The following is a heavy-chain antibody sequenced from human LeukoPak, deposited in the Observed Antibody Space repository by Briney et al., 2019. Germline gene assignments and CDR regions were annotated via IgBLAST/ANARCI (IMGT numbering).Heavy chain of an antibody. D-gene: IGHD3-3*01. CDR3: ARAVAYYDFWSGYYTEYYYYYMDV. J-gene: IGHJ6*03. V-gene: IGHV4-59*11. CDR1: GGSISSHY. Sequence: KPSETLSLTCTVSGGSISSHYWSWIRQPPGKGLEWIGYIYYSGSTNYNPSLKSRVTISVDTSKNQFSLKLSSVTAADTAVYYCARAVAYYDFWSGYYTEYYYYYMDVWGKGTTVTVSS. CDR2: IYYSGST.